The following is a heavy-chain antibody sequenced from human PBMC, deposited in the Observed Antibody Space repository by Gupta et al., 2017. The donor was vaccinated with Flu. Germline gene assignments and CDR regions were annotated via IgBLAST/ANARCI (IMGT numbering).Heavy chain of an antibody. J-gene: IGHJ4*02. V-gene: IGHV3-48*03. D-gene: IGHD3-3*01. CDR2: ISSSGSTI. CDR3: AREGEDYDFWSGYYGNYFDY. Sequence: GLEWVSYISSSGSTIYYADSVKGRFTISRDNAKDSLYLQMNSLRAEDTAIYYCAREGEDYDFWSGYYGNYFDYWGQGTLVTVSS.